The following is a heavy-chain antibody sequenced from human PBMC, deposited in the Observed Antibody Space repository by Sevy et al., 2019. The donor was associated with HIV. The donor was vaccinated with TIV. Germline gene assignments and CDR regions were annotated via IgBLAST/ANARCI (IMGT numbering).Heavy chain of an antibody. V-gene: IGHV3-11*04. CDR2: KTKSGTTT. D-gene: IGHD3-3*01. CDR1: GFTFSDYY. Sequence: GGSLRLSCAASGFTFSDYYMSWIRQAPGKGLEWVSYKTKSGTTTSYADSVKGRFTISRDNAKNSLSLHMNSLTADDTAVYYCARDVGWLTGWGQGTLVTVSS. CDR3: ARDVGWLTG. J-gene: IGHJ4*02.